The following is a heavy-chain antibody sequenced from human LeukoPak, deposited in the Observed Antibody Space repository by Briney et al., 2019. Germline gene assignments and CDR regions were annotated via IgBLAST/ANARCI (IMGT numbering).Heavy chain of an antibody. CDR3: ARDNATAIAVAGTSYWFDP. CDR1: GSTVSSNY. D-gene: IGHD6-19*01. V-gene: IGHV3-53*01. CDR2: IYSGGST. Sequence: GGSLRLSCAASGSTVSSNYMSWVRQAPGKGLEWVSVIYSGGSTYYADSVKGRFTISRDNSKSTLYLQMNSLRAEDTAVYYCARDNATAIAVAGTSYWFDPWGQGTLVTVSS. J-gene: IGHJ5*02.